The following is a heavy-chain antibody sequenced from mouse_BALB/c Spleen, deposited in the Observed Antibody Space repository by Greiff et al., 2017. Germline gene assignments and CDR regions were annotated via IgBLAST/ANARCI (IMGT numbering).Heavy chain of an antibody. CDR3: ARGFSRYDAWFAY. Sequence: EVHLVESGPELVKPGASVKVSCKASGYSFTDYNMYWVKQSHGKSLEWIGYIDPYNGGTSYNQKFKGKATLTVDKSSSTAFMHLNSLTSEDSAVYYCARGFSRYDAWFAYWGQGTLVTVSA. CDR1: GYSFTDYN. V-gene: IGHV1S135*01. CDR2: IDPYNGGT. D-gene: IGHD2-14*01. J-gene: IGHJ3*01.